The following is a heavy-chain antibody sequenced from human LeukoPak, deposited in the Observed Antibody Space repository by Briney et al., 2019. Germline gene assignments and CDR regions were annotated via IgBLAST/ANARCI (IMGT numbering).Heavy chain of an antibody. CDR3: ARDLFSSDAGYSSGWRAEYFHH. CDR2: IKSKTDGGTT. Sequence: GGSLRLSCAASGFTLSNAWMSWVRQAPGKGLEWVGRIKSKTDGGTTDYAAPVKGRFTISRDDSKNTLYLQMNSLKTEDTAVYYCARDLFSSDAGYSSGWRAEYFHHWSQGTLVTVSS. V-gene: IGHV3-15*01. J-gene: IGHJ1*01. D-gene: IGHD6-19*01. CDR1: GFTLSNAW.